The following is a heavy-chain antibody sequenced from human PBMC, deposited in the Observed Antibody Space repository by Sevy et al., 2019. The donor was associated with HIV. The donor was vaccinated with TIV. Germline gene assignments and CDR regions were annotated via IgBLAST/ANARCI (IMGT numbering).Heavy chain of an antibody. V-gene: IGHV3-49*04. CDR1: GFTFGDYC. D-gene: IGHD6-13*01. Sequence: GALRLSCTASGFTFGDYCMSWVRQAPGKGLEWVAFLKSDVYGGTVDHAASVKGRFVISRDDSKTIAYLQMNDLKTEDTGVYYCTRWKAAQSIFDYWGQGALVTVSS. J-gene: IGHJ4*02. CDR3: TRWKAAQSIFDY. CDR2: LKSDVYGGTV.